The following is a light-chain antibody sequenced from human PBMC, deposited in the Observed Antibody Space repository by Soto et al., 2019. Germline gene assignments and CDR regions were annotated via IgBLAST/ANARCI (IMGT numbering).Light chain of an antibody. CDR1: SSNIGSNT. Sequence: QSVLTQPPSASGTPGQRVTISCSGSSSNIGSNTVNWYQQLPGTAPKLLIYSNNQRPSRGPDRFSGSKSGTSASLAISGLQSEDEADYYCAAWDDSLNALFGGGTKLTVL. J-gene: IGLJ2*01. V-gene: IGLV1-44*01. CDR3: AAWDDSLNAL. CDR2: SNN.